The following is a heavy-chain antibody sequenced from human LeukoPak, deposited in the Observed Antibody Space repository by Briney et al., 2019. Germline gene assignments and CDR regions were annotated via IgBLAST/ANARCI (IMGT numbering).Heavy chain of an antibody. J-gene: IGHJ3*02. V-gene: IGHV4-4*07. CDR1: GGSISSYY. CDR2: IYTSGST. Sequence: SETLSLTCTVSGGSISSYYWSWIRQPAGKGLEWIGRIYTSGSTNHNPSLKSRVTMSVDTSKNQFSLKLSSVTAADTAVYYCARDKVVTTTFLCAFDIWGQGTMVTVSS. D-gene: IGHD2-21*02. CDR3: ARDKVVTTTFLCAFDI.